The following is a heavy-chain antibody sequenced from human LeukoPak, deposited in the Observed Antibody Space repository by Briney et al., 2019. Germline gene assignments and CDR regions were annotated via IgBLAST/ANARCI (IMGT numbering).Heavy chain of an antibody. CDR2: IRYDGSNK. D-gene: IGHD4-11*01. J-gene: IGHJ4*02. CDR3: AKSRAMTTVTNFDY. V-gene: IGHV3-30*02. Sequence: GGSLRLSCAASGFTFSSYGMHWVRQAPGKGLEWVAFIRYDGSNKYYADSVKGRFTISRDNSKNTLYLQMNSLRAEDTAVYYCAKSRAMTTVTNFDYWGQGTLVTVSS. CDR1: GFTFSSYG.